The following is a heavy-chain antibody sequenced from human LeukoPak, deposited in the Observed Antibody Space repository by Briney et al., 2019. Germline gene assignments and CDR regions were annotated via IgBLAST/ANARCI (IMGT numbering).Heavy chain of an antibody. CDR3: ATVPYRHMIVVNYFDY. CDR1: GYTLTELS. CDR2: FDPEDGET. V-gene: IGHV1-24*01. Sequence: ASVKVSCKVSGYTLTELSMHWVRQAPGKGLGWMGGFDPEDGETIYAQKFQGRVTMTEDTSTDTAYMELSSLRSEDTAVYYCATVPYRHMIVVNYFDYWGQGTLVTVSS. D-gene: IGHD3-22*01. J-gene: IGHJ4*02.